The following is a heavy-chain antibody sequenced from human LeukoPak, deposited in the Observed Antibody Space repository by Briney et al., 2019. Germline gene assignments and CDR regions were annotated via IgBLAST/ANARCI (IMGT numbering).Heavy chain of an antibody. CDR2: IYYSGST. CDR1: GGSISSGGYY. J-gene: IGHJ5*02. CDR3: ARDSYGGKGLNWFDP. D-gene: IGHD4-23*01. Sequence: SETLSLTCTVSGGSISSGGYYWSWIRQHPGKGLEWIGYIYYSGSTYHNPSLKSRVTISVDTSKNQFSLKLSSVTAADTAVYYCARDSYGGKGLNWFDPWGQGTLVTVSS. V-gene: IGHV4-31*03.